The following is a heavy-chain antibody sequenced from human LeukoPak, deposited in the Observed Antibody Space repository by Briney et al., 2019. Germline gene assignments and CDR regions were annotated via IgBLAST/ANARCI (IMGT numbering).Heavy chain of an antibody. D-gene: IGHD3-3*01. CDR1: GGSISSSSYS. J-gene: IGHJ4*02. V-gene: IGHV4-39*01. CDR3: ARLRFDFWSGYTHPYFDY. Sequence: SETLPLTCTVSGGSISSSSYSWGWIRQPPGKGLEWIGSIYYSGTTYYTPSLKSRVTISVDTSKIQFSLKLSSVAATDTAVYFCARLRFDFWSGYTHPYFDYWGQGTLVTVSS. CDR2: IYYSGTT.